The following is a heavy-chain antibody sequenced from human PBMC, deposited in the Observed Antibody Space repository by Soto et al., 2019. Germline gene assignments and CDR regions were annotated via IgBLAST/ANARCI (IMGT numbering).Heavy chain of an antibody. J-gene: IGHJ6*02. Sequence: QVQLVESGGGVVQPGRSLRLSCAASGFTFSSYAMHWVRQAPGKGLEWVAVISYDGSNKYYADSVKGRFTISRDNSKNTLYLQMNSLRAEDTAVYYCARAYYDSRGYYYYGMDVWGQGTTVTVSS. D-gene: IGHD3-22*01. V-gene: IGHV3-30-3*01. CDR3: ARAYYDSRGYYYYGMDV. CDR2: ISYDGSNK. CDR1: GFTFSSYA.